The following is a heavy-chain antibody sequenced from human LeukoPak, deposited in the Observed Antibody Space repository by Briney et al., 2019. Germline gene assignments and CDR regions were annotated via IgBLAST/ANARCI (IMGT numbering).Heavy chain of an antibody. J-gene: IGHJ4*02. V-gene: IGHV4-39*01. CDR2: IYYSGST. CDR3: ALMYYSGSSGYYLGYYFDY. D-gene: IGHD3-22*01. CDR1: GGSISSSSYY. Sequence: SETLSLTCTVSGGSISSSSYYWGWIRQPPGKGLEWIGSIYYSGSTYYSPSLKSRVTISVDTSKNQFSLKLSSVTAADTAVYYCALMYYSGSSGYYLGYYFDYWGRGTLVTVSS.